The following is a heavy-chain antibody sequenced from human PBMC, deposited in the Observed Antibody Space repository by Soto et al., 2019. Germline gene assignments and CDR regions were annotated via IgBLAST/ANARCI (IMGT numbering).Heavy chain of an antibody. CDR3: ARVGDTAMPRDLYYSYGIDV. CDR1: GYTFTGYY. CDR2: INPNSGGT. Sequence: SVKVSCKASGYTFTGYYMHWVRQAPGQGLERMGWINPNSGGTNYAQKFQGWVTMTRDTYISTAYMELSRLRSDDTAVYYWARVGDTAMPRDLYYSYGIDVWGQGTTVTVSS. J-gene: IGHJ6*02. V-gene: IGHV1-2*04. D-gene: IGHD5-18*01.